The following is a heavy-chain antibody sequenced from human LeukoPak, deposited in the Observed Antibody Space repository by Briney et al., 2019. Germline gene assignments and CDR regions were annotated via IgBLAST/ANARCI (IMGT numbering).Heavy chain of an antibody. D-gene: IGHD1-26*01. J-gene: IGHJ4*02. CDR3: AAELYSGSYGRCCSFAF. Sequence: ASVKVSCKASGYSFTGYYMHWVRQAPGQGLEWMGWINPNGGGTNYAQKFQGRVTMTRDTSISTAYMELSRLRSDDTAVYYCAAELYSGSYGRCCSFAFWGQGTLVTVSS. V-gene: IGHV1-2*02. CDR2: INPNGGGT. CDR1: GYSFTGYY.